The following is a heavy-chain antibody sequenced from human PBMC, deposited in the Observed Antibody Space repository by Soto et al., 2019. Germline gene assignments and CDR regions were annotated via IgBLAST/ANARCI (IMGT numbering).Heavy chain of an antibody. Sequence: QVQLQESGPGLVKPSGTLSLTCAVSGGSISSSHWWTWVRQSPGKGLEYIGEISHGGTSNSNPSLKSRVTLSVDRSKNHSSMTLNAVTCAEPAAYYCARVVLSIARGAFDAWGQGTPVIVSS. CDR1: GGSISSSHW. CDR3: ARVVLSIARGAFDA. CDR2: ISHGGTS. V-gene: IGHV4-4*02. J-gene: IGHJ3*01. D-gene: IGHD3-22*01.